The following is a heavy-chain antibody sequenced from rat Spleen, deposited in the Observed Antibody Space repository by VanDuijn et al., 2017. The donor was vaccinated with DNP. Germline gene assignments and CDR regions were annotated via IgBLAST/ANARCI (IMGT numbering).Heavy chain of an antibody. J-gene: IGHJ3*01. CDR2: INKDSSTI. CDR3: VTRGDGYDNWFVY. V-gene: IGHV4-2*01. CDR1: GFNFNDYW. D-gene: IGHD2-3*01. Sequence: EVKLVESGGGLVQPGRSLILSCAASGFNFNDYWMGWVRQAPGKGLEWVGKINKDSSTINYTPSLRERFTISRDNAQNSLYLQMSKLGSEDTAIYYCVTRGDGYDNWFVYWGQGTLVTVSS.